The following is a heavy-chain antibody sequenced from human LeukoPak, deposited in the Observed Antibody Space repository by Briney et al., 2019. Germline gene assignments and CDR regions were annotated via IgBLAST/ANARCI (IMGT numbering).Heavy chain of an antibody. V-gene: IGHV4-59*01. CDR1: GGSMSGYY. CDR2: IYYNGNT. J-gene: IGHJ5*02. Sequence: SETLSLTCTVSGGSMSGYYWSWVRQPPGKGLEWIGYIYYNGNTNCNPSLKSRVTISIDTSKNQLSLKLSSVTAADTAVYYCARDSTSWKNWFDPWGQGILVTVSS. D-gene: IGHD2-2*01. CDR3: ARDSTSWKNWFDP.